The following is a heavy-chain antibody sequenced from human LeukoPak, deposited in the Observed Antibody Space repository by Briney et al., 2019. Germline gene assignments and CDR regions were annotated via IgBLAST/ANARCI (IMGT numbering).Heavy chain of an antibody. CDR2: INSDGSST. Sequence: GGSLRLSCAASGFTFSSYWMHWVRQAPGKGLVWVSRINSDGSSTSYADSVKGRFTISRDNAKNTRYLQMNSLRAEDTAVYYCARSSRSSGSENFDYWGQGTLVTVSS. CDR3: ARSSRSSGSENFDY. V-gene: IGHV3-74*01. J-gene: IGHJ4*02. CDR1: GFTFSSYW. D-gene: IGHD3-10*01.